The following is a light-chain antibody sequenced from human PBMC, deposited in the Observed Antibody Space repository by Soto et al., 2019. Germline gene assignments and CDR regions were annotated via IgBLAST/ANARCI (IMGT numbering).Light chain of an antibody. V-gene: IGKV3-15*01. CDR3: QQYNNWPPLT. CDR1: QSVSSN. CDR2: GAS. J-gene: IGKJ4*01. Sequence: EIVMTQSPATLSVSPGERATLSCRASQSVSSNLAWYQQKPGQAPSLLIYGASTRATGIPARFSGSWSGTEFTLTISSLQSEDFALYFCQQYNNWPPLTFGGGTKVEIK.